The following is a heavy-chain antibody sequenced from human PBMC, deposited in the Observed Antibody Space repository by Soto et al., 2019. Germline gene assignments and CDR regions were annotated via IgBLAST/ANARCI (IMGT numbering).Heavy chain of an antibody. J-gene: IGHJ4*02. D-gene: IGHD6-19*01. Sequence: EVQLVESGGGLVKPGGSLRLSCAASGFTFSSYSMNWVRQAPGKRLEWASSISSSSSYIYYAESVKGRFTISRDNAKNSLYLQMNCLRAEDTAVYYCAREGIAVAGYYFDYWGQGTLVTVSS. CDR3: AREGIAVAGYYFDY. CDR1: GFTFSSYS. CDR2: ISSSSSYI. V-gene: IGHV3-21*01.